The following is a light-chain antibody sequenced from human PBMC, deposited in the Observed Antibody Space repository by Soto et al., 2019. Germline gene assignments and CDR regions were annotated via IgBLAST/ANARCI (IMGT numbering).Light chain of an antibody. CDR3: QQYNNWPPIT. V-gene: IGKV3-15*01. Sequence: IVMTQSPATLSVSPGERATFSCRASQNIYSNIAWYQQRPGQAPRLLIYRASTRATGVPARFSGSGSGTEFTLTINSLQAEDCAVYYCQQYNNWPPITFGQGTRLEIK. J-gene: IGKJ5*01. CDR2: RAS. CDR1: QNIYSN.